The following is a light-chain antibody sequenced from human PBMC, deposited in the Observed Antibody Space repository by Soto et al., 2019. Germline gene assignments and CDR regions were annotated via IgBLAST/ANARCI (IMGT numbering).Light chain of an antibody. V-gene: IGKV3-15*01. CDR3: QQYNVWPLT. J-gene: IGKJ4*01. CDR2: VAS. CDR1: QSVSSN. Sequence: IVMTQSPATLSVSPGERATLSCRASQSVSSNLAWYQQKPGQTPKLLIYVASTRANGIPARFSGSGSGTEFTLTISSLQSEDFAVYYCQQYNVWPLTFGGGTKVEFK.